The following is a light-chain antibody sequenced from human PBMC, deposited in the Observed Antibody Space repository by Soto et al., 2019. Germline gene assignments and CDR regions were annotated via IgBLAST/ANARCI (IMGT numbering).Light chain of an antibody. V-gene: IGLV1-40*01. Sequence: QSVLTQPPSVSGAPGQRVTISCTGSSSNIGARYDVHWYQQLPGKAPKLVIYGNTNRPSGVPDRFSGSKSGSSASLAITGLQAEAGADYYCQSYDGSLSGWGLFGGGTKLPVL. CDR1: SSNIGARYD. J-gene: IGLJ2*01. CDR2: GNT. CDR3: QSYDGSLSGWGL.